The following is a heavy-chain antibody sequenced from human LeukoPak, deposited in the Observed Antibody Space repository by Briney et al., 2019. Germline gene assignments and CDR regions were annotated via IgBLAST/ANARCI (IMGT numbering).Heavy chain of an antibody. J-gene: IGHJ4*02. D-gene: IGHD6-13*01. CDR3: AREGEGSSWYGYFDY. CDR1: GGTFSSYA. V-gene: IGHV1-69*05. Sequence: ASVKVSCKASGGTFSSYAISWVRQAPGQGLEWMGGIIPIFGTANYAQKFQGRVTITTDESTSTAYMELSSLRSEDTAVYYCAREGEGSSWYGYFDYWGQGTLVTVSS. CDR2: IIPIFGTA.